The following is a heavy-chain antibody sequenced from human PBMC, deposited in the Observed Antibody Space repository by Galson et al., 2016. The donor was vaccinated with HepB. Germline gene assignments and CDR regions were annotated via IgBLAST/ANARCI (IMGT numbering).Heavy chain of an antibody. CDR3: ARKLGIAPYHVFDI. CDR1: GGTLSNNI. J-gene: IGHJ3*02. CDR2: IIPMFGSA. D-gene: IGHD2-21*01. Sequence: SVKVSCKASGGTLSNNIFGWVRQAPGQGLEWMGEIIPMFGSANYTQNFQGRITITADTSTGTAYMELSSLRSEDTAVYYCARKLGIAPYHVFDIWGQGTMVIVSS. V-gene: IGHV1-69*06.